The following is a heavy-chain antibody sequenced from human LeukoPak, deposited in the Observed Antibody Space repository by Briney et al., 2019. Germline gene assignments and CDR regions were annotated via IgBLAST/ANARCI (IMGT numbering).Heavy chain of an antibody. V-gene: IGHV5-51*01. CDR3: ARHSGTMVRGVTPLDY. Sequence: GESLKISCKASGYSFTTHWIGWVRQMPGKGLEWMGIIYPGDSDTRYSPSFQGQVTISADKSISTAYLQWSSLKASDTAMYYCARHSGTMVRGVTPLDYWGQGTLVTVSS. J-gene: IGHJ4*02. CDR1: GYSFTTHW. CDR2: IYPGDSDT. D-gene: IGHD3-10*01.